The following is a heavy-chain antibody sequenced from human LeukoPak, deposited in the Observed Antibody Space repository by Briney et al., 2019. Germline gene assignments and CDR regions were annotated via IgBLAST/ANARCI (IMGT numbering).Heavy chain of an antibody. CDR3: ARAIAMINYYYYYMDV. CDR2: ISYDGSNK. V-gene: IGHV3-30*04. D-gene: IGHD3-22*01. Sequence: GGSLRLSCAASGFTFSSYAMHWVRQAPGKGLEWVAVISYDGSNKYYADSVKGRFTISRDNSKNTLYLQMNSLRAEDTAVYYCARAIAMINYYYYYMDVWGKGTTVTVSS. J-gene: IGHJ6*03. CDR1: GFTFSSYA.